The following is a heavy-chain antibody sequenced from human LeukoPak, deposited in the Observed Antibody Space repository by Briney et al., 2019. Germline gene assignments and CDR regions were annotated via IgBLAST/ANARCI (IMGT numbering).Heavy chain of an antibody. J-gene: IGHJ6*03. Sequence: SETLSLTCTVSGGSISSYYWSWIRQPPGKGLEWIGYIYYSGSTNYNPSLKSRVTISVDTSKNQFSLKLSSVTAADTAVYYCARVYTELKSALGYYYYYYMDVWGKGTTVTISS. D-gene: IGHD2-2*02. V-gene: IGHV4-59*01. CDR3: ARVYTELKSALGYYYYYYMDV. CDR1: GGSISSYY. CDR2: IYYSGST.